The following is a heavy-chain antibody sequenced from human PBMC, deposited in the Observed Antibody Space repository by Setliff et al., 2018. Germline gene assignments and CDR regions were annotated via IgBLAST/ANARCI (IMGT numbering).Heavy chain of an antibody. V-gene: IGHV4-4*02. D-gene: IGHD3-22*01. CDR3: ARDSSGNYVPGFDM. CDR1: GGSISSSDW. Sequence: PSETLSLTCDVSGGSISSSDWWSWVRQPPGKGLEWIGETYHGENTNYNPSLESRVTISLDESTNQFSLEMTSVTAADTAVYYCARDSSGNYVPGFDMWGQGKMVTVS. J-gene: IGHJ3*02. CDR2: TYHGENT.